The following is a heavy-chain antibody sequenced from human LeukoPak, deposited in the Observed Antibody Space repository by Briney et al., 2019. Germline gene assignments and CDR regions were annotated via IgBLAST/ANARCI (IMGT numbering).Heavy chain of an antibody. CDR3: AKSGAYYYDSSGYFDY. Sequence: SETLSLTCTVSGGSISSYYWSWIRQPPGKGLEWIGEINHSGSTNYNPSLKGRVTISVDTSKNQFSLKLSSVTAADTAVYYCAKSGAYYYDSSGYFDYWGQGTLVTVSS. J-gene: IGHJ4*02. V-gene: IGHV4-34*01. D-gene: IGHD3-22*01. CDR1: GGSISSYY. CDR2: INHSGST.